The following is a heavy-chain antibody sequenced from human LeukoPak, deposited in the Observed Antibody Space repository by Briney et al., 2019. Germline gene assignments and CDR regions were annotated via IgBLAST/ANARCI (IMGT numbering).Heavy chain of an antibody. J-gene: IGHJ6*03. CDR2: MYYSGST. CDR1: GGSLSGSSYN. CDR3: ARLPSYGGNYYYYYMDV. V-gene: IGHV4-39*01. D-gene: IGHD4-23*01. Sequence: PSETLSLTCSVFGGSLSGSSYNWGWIRQPPGKGLEWIGIMYYSGSTNYNPSLKSRVTISVDTSKNQFSLKLSSVPAADPAVYYCARLPSYGGNYYYYYMDVWGKGTTVTVSS.